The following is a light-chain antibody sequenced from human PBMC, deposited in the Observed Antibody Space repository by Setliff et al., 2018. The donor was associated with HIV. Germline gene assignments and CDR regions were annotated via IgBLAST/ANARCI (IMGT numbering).Light chain of an antibody. V-gene: IGLV2-14*03. CDR1: SSDIGAYNY. CDR2: DVT. J-gene: IGLJ1*01. Sequence: QSALTQPASVSGSPGQSITISCTGTSSDIGAYNYVSWYQQYPGKAPKLVIYDVTIRPSGVSNRFSGSKSGNTASLTISGLQAEDEGDYYCYSYTAGTSYVFGGGTKVNVL. CDR3: YSYTAGTSYV.